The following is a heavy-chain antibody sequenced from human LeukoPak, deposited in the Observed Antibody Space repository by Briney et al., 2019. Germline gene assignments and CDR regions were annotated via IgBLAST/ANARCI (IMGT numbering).Heavy chain of an antibody. CDR1: GGSISSYY. Sequence: SETLSLTCTVSGGSISSYYWSWIRQPPGKGLEWIGYIYYSGSTNYNPSLKSRVTISVDTSKNQFSLKLSSVTAADTAVYYCARARGDSSGYYYQNCYYMDVWGKGTTVTVSS. D-gene: IGHD3-22*01. J-gene: IGHJ6*03. V-gene: IGHV4-59*01. CDR2: IYYSGST. CDR3: ARARGDSSGYYYQNCYYMDV.